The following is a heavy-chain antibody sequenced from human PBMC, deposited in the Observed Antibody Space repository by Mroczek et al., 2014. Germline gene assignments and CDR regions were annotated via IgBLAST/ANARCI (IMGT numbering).Heavy chain of an antibody. V-gene: IGHV4-59*12. CDR3: ASGPRTGDHPHFDY. CDR1: GGSISSYY. Sequence: KESGPGLVKPSETLSLTCTVSGGSISSYYWSWIRQPPGKGLEWIGYIYYSGSTNYNPSLKSRVTISVDTSKNQFSLKLSSVTAADTAVYYCASGPRTGDHPHFDYWGQGTLVTVSS. D-gene: IGHD7-27*01. CDR2: IYYSGST. J-gene: IGHJ4*02.